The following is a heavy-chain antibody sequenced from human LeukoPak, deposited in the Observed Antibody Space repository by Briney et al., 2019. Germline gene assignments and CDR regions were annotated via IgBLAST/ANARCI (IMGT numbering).Heavy chain of an antibody. CDR2: MYSSGST. V-gene: IGHV4-4*07. CDR3: ARHYYGDYFFDY. Sequence: PSETLSLTCSVSGGSISSYFWSWIRQPAGKGLEWIGRMYSSGSTNYNPSLKSRVTVSVETSKNQFSLRLSSVTAADTAVYYCARHYYGDYFFDYWGQGTLVTVSS. D-gene: IGHD4-17*01. J-gene: IGHJ4*02. CDR1: GGSISSYF.